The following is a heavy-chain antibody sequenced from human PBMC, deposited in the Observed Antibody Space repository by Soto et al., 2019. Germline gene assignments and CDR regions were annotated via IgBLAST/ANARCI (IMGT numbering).Heavy chain of an antibody. J-gene: IGHJ3*02. Sequence: PSETLSLTCTFSSAPVSSTTYTWRSIRQPPGKGLEWVASVYYGGRSYYNPSLKSRITISVDTSKNQLSLKLTSVTAADTAVYYCARIPTFGEVVDAFDIWGQGTMVT. V-gene: IGHV4-39*07. D-gene: IGHD3-16*02. CDR3: ARIPTFGEVVDAFDI. CDR2: VYYGGRS. CDR1: SAPVSSTTYT.